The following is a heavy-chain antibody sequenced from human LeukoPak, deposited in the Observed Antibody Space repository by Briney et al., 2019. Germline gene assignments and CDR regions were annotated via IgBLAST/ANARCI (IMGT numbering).Heavy chain of an antibody. CDR3: ARGLLRRRGGSCQIDY. CDR1: GFTFSSYA. CDR2: FSYDGSNK. D-gene: IGHD2-15*01. J-gene: IGHJ4*02. Sequence: GRSLRLSCAASGFTFSSYAMHWVRQAPDKGLEWVAVFSYDGSNKYYADSVKGRFTISRDNSKNTLYLQMNSLRAEDTAVYYCARGLLRRRGGSCQIDYWGQGTLVTVPS. V-gene: IGHV3-30*04.